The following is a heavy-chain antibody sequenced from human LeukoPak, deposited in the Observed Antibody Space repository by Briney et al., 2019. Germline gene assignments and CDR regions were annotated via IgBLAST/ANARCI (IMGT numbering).Heavy chain of an antibody. J-gene: IGHJ3*01. V-gene: IGHV3-48*02. CDR3: ARESYWGSSAKGFDY. D-gene: IGHD7-27*01. CDR2: ISVSSSNI. Sequence: QPGGSLRLSCAASGFTFTGYSMNWVRQAPGKGLEWVSYISVSSSNIHYADSVKGRFTISRDNAKNSLYLQMNSLRDEDTAVYYCARESYWGSSAKGFDYWGQGTMVTVSS. CDR1: GFTFTGYS.